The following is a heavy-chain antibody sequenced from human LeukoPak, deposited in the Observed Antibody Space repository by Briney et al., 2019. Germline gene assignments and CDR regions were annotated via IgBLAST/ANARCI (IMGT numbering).Heavy chain of an antibody. V-gene: IGHV3-30*02. CDR1: GFTFSSNG. Sequence: PGGSLRLSCPASGFTFSSNGMHWVRQAPGKGLEWVAFIRYDGNNKYYTDSVKGRFTISRDNSKNTLYLQMNSLRAEDTAVYYCAKDRSSNWYYYDYWGQGTLVTVSS. CDR2: IRYDGNNK. D-gene: IGHD6-13*01. CDR3: AKDRSSNWYYYDY. J-gene: IGHJ4*02.